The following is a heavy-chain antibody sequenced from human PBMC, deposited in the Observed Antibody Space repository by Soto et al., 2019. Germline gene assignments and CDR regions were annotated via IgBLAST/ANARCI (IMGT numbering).Heavy chain of an antibody. J-gene: IGHJ4*02. CDR3: ANHGLGVPRPPYFAH. CDR1: GGTFSGYV. V-gene: IGHV1-69*01. Sequence: QLVQSGSEVKKPGSSVKVSCQASGGTFSGYVVTWVRQAPGQGLEWMGEFVPLFGTTNYARTFPGRLTITAEESTSTAYMELRTLKSDDTAVYYWANHGLGVPRPPYFAHWGQGTLVTVSS. CDR2: FVPLFGTT.